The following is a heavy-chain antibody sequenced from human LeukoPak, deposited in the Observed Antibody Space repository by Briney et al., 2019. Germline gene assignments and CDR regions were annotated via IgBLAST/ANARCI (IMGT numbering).Heavy chain of an antibody. CDR3: AKQLGYCSDGSCYFPY. CDR1: GFTFSSSA. V-gene: IGHV3-23*01. Sequence: GGSLRLSCLTSGFTFSSSAMSWVRQAPGKGLEWVSAISNNGGYTYYADSVQGRFTISRDNSKGTLCLQMNSLRAEDTAVYYCAKQLGYCSDGSCYFPYWGQGTLVTVSS. D-gene: IGHD2-15*01. CDR2: ISNNGGYT. J-gene: IGHJ4*02.